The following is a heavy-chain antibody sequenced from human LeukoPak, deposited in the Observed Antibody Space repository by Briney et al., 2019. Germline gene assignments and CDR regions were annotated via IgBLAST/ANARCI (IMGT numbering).Heavy chain of an antibody. D-gene: IGHD3-9*01. V-gene: IGHV3-15*01. CDR2: IKSKTDGRTT. Sequence: GGPLRLSCAASGFTFNNAWMSWVRQAPGKGLEWVGRIKSKTDGRTTDYAAPVKGRFTISRDDSKNTLYLQMNSLKTEDTAVYYCSLDYDILTGYVFDYWGQGTLVTVSS. J-gene: IGHJ4*02. CDR1: GFTFNNAW. CDR3: SLDYDILTGYVFDY.